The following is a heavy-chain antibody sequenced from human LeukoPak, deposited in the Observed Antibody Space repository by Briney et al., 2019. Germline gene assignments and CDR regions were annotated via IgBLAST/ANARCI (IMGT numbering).Heavy chain of an antibody. CDR2: INPSGGTT. J-gene: IGHJ4*02. D-gene: IGHD1-26*01. CDR3: ARDYRGVGATSHFDF. Sequence: WASVKVSCKASGYTFTRYYMHWVRQAPGEGLEWMGIINPSGGTTTYAQKFKGRVTMTRDTSTTTIYMEMSSLRFEDTATYYCARDYRGVGATSHFDFWGQGTPVTVAS. CDR1: GYTFTRYY. V-gene: IGHV1-46*01.